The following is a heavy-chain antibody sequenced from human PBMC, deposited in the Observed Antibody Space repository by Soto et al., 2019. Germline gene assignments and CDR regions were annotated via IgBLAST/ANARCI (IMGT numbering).Heavy chain of an antibody. V-gene: IGHV4-34*01. CDR1: GGSFSGYY. D-gene: IGHD3-9*01. CDR3: ARANADILSRYYYYGMDV. J-gene: IGHJ6*02. CDR2: INHSGST. Sequence: SETMALTCAVYGGSFSGYYWSWIRQPPGKGLEWIGEINHSGSTNYNPSLKSRVTISVDTSKNQFSLQLSSVTAADTAVYYCARANADILSRYYYYGMDVWGQGTTVTVSS.